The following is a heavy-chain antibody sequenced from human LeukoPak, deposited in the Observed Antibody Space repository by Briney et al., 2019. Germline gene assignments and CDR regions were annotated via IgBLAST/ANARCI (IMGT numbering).Heavy chain of an antibody. CDR1: GFTFSSYA. J-gene: IGHJ6*03. CDR3: AKLALWSYYYYMDV. V-gene: IGHV3-23*01. CDR2: ISGSGGST. D-gene: IGHD2-8*02. Sequence: PGGSLRLSCAASGFTFSSYAMTWVRQAPGKGLEWVSAISGSGGSTYYADSVKGRFTISRDNSKNTLYLQMNSLRAEDTAVYYCAKLALWSYYYYMDVWGKGTTVTISS.